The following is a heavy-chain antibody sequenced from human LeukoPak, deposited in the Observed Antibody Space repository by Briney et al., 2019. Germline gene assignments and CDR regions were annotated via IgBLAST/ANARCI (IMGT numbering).Heavy chain of an antibody. V-gene: IGHV1-69*04. CDR3: ARDRLEYSGFSHLGYYYYGMDV. J-gene: IGHJ6*02. D-gene: IGHD5-12*01. CDR2: IIPILGIA. Sequence: SVKVSCKASGGTFSSYAISWVRPAPGQGLEWMGRIIPILGIANYAQKFQGRVTITADKSTSTAYMELRSLRSDDTAVYYCARDRLEYSGFSHLGYYYYGMDVWGQGTTVTVSS. CDR1: GGTFSSYA.